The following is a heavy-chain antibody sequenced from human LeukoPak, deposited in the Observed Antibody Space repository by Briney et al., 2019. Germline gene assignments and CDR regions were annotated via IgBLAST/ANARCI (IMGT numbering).Heavy chain of an antibody. V-gene: IGHV3-74*01. CDR2: INSDGSST. CDR3: ARSTTRYYFDY. J-gene: IGHJ4*02. Sequence: GGSLRLSCAASGFTFSSYWMHWVRQAPGKGLVWVSRINSDGSSTSYADSVKGRFTISRDNAKNTLYLQMNSLRAEDTAVYYCARSTTRYYFDYWGQGTLATVSS. CDR1: GFTFSSYW. D-gene: IGHD2-2*01.